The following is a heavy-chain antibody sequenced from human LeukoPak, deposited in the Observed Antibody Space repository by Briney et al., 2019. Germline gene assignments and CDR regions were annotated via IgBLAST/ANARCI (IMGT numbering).Heavy chain of an antibody. Sequence: SETLSLTCTASGGSISSSSYYWGWIRQPPGKGLEWIGSIYYSGSTYYNPSLKSRVTISVDTSKNQFSLKLSSVTAADTAVYYCASAYSSGWYLDYWGQGTLVTVSS. J-gene: IGHJ4*02. CDR2: IYYSGST. CDR1: GGSISSSSYY. V-gene: IGHV4-39*07. CDR3: ASAYSSGWYLDY. D-gene: IGHD6-19*01.